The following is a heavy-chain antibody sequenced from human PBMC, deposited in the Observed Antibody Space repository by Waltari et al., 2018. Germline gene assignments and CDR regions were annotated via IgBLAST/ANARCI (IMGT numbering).Heavy chain of an antibody. CDR2: ISSNGGST. Sequence: EVQLVESGEGLVQPGGSLRLSCAASGFIFSSYAMHWVRQAPGKGLEYVSAISSNGGSTYYADSVKGRFTISRDNSKNTLYLQMGSLRAEDMAVYYCARGGPTVTTFVQHWGQGTLVTVSS. CDR3: ARGGPTVTTFVQH. D-gene: IGHD4-17*01. J-gene: IGHJ1*01. CDR1: GFIFSSYA. V-gene: IGHV3-64*02.